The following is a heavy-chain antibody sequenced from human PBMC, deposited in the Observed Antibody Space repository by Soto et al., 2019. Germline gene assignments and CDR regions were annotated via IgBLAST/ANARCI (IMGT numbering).Heavy chain of an antibody. CDR3: ARSSGGVFGIIIEGSNWLAP. Sequence: ASVKVSCKASGGTFNSYGISWVRQAPGQGLDWMGVIIPLYGTVNYAQKFQGRVSITADKSTSTAYMELRSLRSDDTAVYYCARSSGGVFGIIIEGSNWLAPWGQGSLVTVSS. J-gene: IGHJ5*02. CDR2: IIPLYGTV. V-gene: IGHV1-69*06. D-gene: IGHD3-16*02. CDR1: GGTFNSYG.